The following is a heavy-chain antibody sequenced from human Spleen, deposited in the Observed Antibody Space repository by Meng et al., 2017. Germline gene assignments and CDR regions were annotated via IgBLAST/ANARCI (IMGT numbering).Heavy chain of an antibody. Sequence: ASVKVSCKASGYTFTGYYMHWVRQAPGQGLEWMGRINPNSGGTNYAQKFQGRVTMTRDTSISTAYMELSRLRAEDTAVYYCARDTGYSSGWSEIFDYWGQGTLVTVSS. CDR2: INPNSGGT. D-gene: IGHD6-19*01. CDR1: GYTFTGYY. V-gene: IGHV1-2*06. CDR3: ARDTGYSSGWSEIFDY. J-gene: IGHJ4*02.